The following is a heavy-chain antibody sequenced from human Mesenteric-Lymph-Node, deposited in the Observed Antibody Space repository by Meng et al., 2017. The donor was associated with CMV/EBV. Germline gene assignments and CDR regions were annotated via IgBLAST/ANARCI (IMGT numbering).Heavy chain of an antibody. CDR1: GFMFTASS. V-gene: IGHV1-2*02. Sequence: ASVKVSCKTSGFMFTASSMHWVRQAPGQGLEWMGWINPNTGGTNYPQKFRSRVTMTRHTSITTVYMELSRLTSDDTAVYYCAKGLGIGIDWDESFDFWGQGTVVTVSS. CDR2: INPNTGGT. CDR3: AKGLGIGIDWDESFDF. D-gene: IGHD2-21*01. J-gene: IGHJ3*01.